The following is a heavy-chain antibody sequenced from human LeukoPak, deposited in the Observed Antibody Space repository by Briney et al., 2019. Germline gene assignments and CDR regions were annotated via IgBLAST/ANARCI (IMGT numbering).Heavy chain of an antibody. Sequence: RASVKVSCKASGYTFASYDINWVRQAPGQGLEWMGRIIPILGIANYAQKFQGRVTITADKSTSTAYMELSSLRSEDTAVYYCAREALTRYYYDSSGYYNYWGQGTLVTVSS. CDR3: AREALTRYYYDSSGYYNY. V-gene: IGHV1-69*04. J-gene: IGHJ4*02. CDR1: GYTFASYD. CDR2: IIPILGIA. D-gene: IGHD3-22*01.